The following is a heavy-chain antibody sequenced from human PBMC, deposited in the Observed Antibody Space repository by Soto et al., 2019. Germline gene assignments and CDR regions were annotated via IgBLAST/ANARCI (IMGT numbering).Heavy chain of an antibody. CDR2: IYSGGST. D-gene: IGHD2-15*01. CDR1: GFTVSSNY. CDR3: ARDLSLAARGAFDI. J-gene: IGHJ3*02. Sequence: GSLRLSCAASGFTVSSNYMSWVRQAPGKGLEWVSVIYSGGSTYYADSVKGRFTISRDNSKNTLYLQMNSLRAEDTAVYYCARDLSLAARGAFDIWGQGTMVTVSS. V-gene: IGHV3-66*01.